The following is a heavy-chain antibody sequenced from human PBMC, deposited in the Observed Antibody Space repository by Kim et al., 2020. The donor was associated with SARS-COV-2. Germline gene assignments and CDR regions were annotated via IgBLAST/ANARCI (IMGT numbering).Heavy chain of an antibody. CDR3: ARGRGEDY. CDR2: ISTGSNYI. D-gene: IGHD3-10*01. CDR1: GFTFSTYF. V-gene: IGHV3-21*01. J-gene: IGHJ4*02. Sequence: GRSLRLSCAASGFTFSTYFMNWVRQAPGKGLEWVSSISTGSNYIYYADSVKGRFTISRDNAKNSLYLQMNSLRAEDTSVYYCARGRGEDYWGQGTLVTVSS.